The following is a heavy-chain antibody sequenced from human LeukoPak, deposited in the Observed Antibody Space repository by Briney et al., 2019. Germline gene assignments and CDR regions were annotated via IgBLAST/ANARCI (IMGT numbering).Heavy chain of an antibody. J-gene: IGHJ3*02. Sequence: SQTLSLTCTVSGDSISDGSYFWNWIRQPAGKGLEWIGRIYTSGSTNYNPSLKSRVTISRDMSKNQFSLKLSSVTAADTAVYYCARHLRSGYYRDAFDIWGQGTMVTVSS. V-gene: IGHV4-61*02. CDR2: IYTSGST. CDR3: ARHLRSGYYRDAFDI. CDR1: GDSISDGSYF. D-gene: IGHD3-22*01.